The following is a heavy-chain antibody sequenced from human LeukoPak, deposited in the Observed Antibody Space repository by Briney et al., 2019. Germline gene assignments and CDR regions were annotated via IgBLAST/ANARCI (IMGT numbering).Heavy chain of an antibody. J-gene: IGHJ4*02. CDR1: GYSISSGYY. CDR2: IYHSGST. CDR3: ARDLESSSWYLRY. V-gene: IGHV4-38-2*02. Sequence: SETLSLTCTVSGYSISSGYYWGWIRQPPGKGLEWIGSIYHSGSTYYNPSLKSRVTISVDTSKNQFSLKLSSVTAADTAVYYCARDLESSSWYLRYWGQGTLVTVSS. D-gene: IGHD6-13*01.